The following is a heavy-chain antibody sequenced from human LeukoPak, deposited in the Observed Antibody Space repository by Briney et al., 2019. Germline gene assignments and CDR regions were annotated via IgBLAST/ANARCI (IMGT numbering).Heavy chain of an antibody. V-gene: IGHV1-69*01. CDR1: GGTFSSYA. J-gene: IGHJ5*02. CDR3: ARSSLTMVRGVIITLPANWFDP. D-gene: IGHD3-10*01. CDR2: IIPIFCTA. Sequence: ASVKVSCKASGGTFSSYAISWVRQAPGQGLEWMGGIIPIFCTANYAQKLHAIVTITADESTGTAYMELSSLSSEDTAVYYCARSSLTMVRGVIITLPANWFDPWGQGTLVTVSS.